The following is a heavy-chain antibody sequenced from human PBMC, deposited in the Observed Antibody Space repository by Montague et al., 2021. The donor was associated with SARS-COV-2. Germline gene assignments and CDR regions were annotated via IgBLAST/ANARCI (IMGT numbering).Heavy chain of an antibody. CDR1: GGSISSFY. J-gene: IGHJ4*02. V-gene: IGHV4-59*08. Sequence: SETLSLTCTVSGGSISSFYWSWFRQPPGKGLEWIGYIPDSGSTNYNPSLTGRVTMSVDTSKNQFSLKVNSVTVADTAVYGCARHYSATLPADYWGQGTLVTVSS. CDR3: ARHYSATLPADY. D-gene: IGHD2-15*01. CDR2: IPDSGST.